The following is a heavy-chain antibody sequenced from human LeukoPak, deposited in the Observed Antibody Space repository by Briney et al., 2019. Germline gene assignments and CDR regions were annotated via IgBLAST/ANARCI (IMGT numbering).Heavy chain of an antibody. J-gene: IGHJ3*02. CDR1: GFTFSSYS. CDR3: ARPNYDYVWGTYDDAFDI. CDR2: ISSSSSTI. D-gene: IGHD3-16*01. V-gene: IGHV3-48*01. Sequence: GGSLRLSCTASGFTFSSYSMNWVRQAPGKGLEWVSYISSSSSTIYYADSVKGRFTISRDNAKNSLYLQMNSLRAEDTAVYYCARPNYDYVWGTYDDAFDIWGQGTMVTVSS.